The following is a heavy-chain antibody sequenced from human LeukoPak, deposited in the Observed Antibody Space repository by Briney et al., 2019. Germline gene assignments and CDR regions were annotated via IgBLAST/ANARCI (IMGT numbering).Heavy chain of an antibody. V-gene: IGHV3-7*01. CDR2: IKQDGSEK. D-gene: IGHD1-1*01. CDR3: ARDHGPRTTLPDY. CDR1: GSTFSSYW. J-gene: IGHJ4*02. Sequence: GGSLRLSCAASGSTFSSYWMSWVRQAPGKGLEWVANIKQDGSEKYYVDSVKGRFTISRDNAKNSLYLQMNSLRAEDTAVYYCARDHGPRTTLPDYWGQGTLVTVSS.